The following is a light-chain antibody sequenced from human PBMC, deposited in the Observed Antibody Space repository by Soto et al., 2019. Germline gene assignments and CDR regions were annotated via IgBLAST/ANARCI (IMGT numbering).Light chain of an antibody. Sequence: QSVLTQPPSVSAAPGQKVTISCSGSSSNIENNYVSWYQQVPGTAPKLLIYDNHNRPSGIPDRFSGSKSGASATLGITGLQTGDEADYYCGTWDSSLSAVVFGGGTKLTVL. CDR2: DNH. CDR1: SSNIENNY. V-gene: IGLV1-51*01. J-gene: IGLJ2*01. CDR3: GTWDSSLSAVV.